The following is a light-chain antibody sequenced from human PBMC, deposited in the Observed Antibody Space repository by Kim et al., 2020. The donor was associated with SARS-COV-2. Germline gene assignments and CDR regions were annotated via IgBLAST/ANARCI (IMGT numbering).Light chain of an antibody. V-gene: IGLV1-44*01. CDR1: SANSRGRY. CDR3: ASWDVSLDAWV. CDR2: NGD. Sequence: GQRHANSCSGTSANSRGRYENGCRQLPGTAPKVFLYNGDQRPARVPYRFSGSRSGPSASVAISGIQSEDEADYYCASWDVSLDAWVFGGGTQLTVL. J-gene: IGLJ3*02.